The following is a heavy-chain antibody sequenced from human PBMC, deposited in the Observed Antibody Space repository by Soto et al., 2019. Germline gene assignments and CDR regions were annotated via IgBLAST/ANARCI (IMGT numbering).Heavy chain of an antibody. CDR1: GGSISSGGYS. Sequence: SETLSLTCTVAGGSISSGGYSWNWIRHHPGQGLEWIGYIYSSGTTYYNPSLKSRLTISIDTSQNLFSLKLSSVTAADTAVYFCAREEAVRLERRFDSWGQGTLVTAPQ. J-gene: IGHJ5*01. V-gene: IGHV4-31*03. D-gene: IGHD6-6*01. CDR3: AREEAVRLERRFDS. CDR2: IYSSGTT.